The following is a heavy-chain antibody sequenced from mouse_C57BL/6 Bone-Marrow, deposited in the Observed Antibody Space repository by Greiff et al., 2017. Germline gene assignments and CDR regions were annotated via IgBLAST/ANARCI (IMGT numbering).Heavy chain of an antibody. Sequence: EVMLVESGGGLVQPGGSMKLSCAASGFTFSDAWMDWVRQSPEKGLEWVAEIRNKANNHATYYAESVKGRFTISRDDSKSSVYLQMNSLRAEDTGIYYCTRFITTVGGYWGQGTTLTVSS. CDR3: TRFITTVGGY. V-gene: IGHV6-6*01. J-gene: IGHJ2*01. D-gene: IGHD1-1*01. CDR2: IRNKANNHAT. CDR1: GFTFSDAW.